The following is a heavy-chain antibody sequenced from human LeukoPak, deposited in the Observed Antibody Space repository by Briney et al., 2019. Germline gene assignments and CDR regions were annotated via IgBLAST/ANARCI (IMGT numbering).Heavy chain of an antibody. CDR2: ISSSGSTI. Sequence: GGSLRLSCAASGFTFSDYYMSWIRQAPGKGLERVSYISSSGSTIYYADSVKGRFTISRDNAKNSLYLQMNSLRAEDTAVYYCARGYYDSSVPADYWGQGTLVTVSS. CDR1: GFTFSDYY. CDR3: ARGYYDSSVPADY. J-gene: IGHJ4*02. D-gene: IGHD3-22*01. V-gene: IGHV3-11*01.